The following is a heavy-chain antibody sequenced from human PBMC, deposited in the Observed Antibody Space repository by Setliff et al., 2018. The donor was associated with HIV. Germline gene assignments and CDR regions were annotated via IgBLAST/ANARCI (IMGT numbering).Heavy chain of an antibody. Sequence: GGSLRLSCAASGFTFSSYCMNWVRQAPGKGLEWISSISWRSTYIYYSDSVKGRFTISRDDAEKSLFLQLDSLRDEDTAVYYCSMSHGIGNYYMDGWGPGTTVTVSS. CDR1: GFTFSSYC. V-gene: IGHV3-21*01. CDR3: SMSHGIGNYYMDG. J-gene: IGHJ6*03. D-gene: IGHD2-15*01. CDR2: ISWRSTYI.